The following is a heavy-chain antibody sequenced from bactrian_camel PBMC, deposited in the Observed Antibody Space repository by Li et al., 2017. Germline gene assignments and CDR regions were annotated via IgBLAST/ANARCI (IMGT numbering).Heavy chain of an antibody. CDR3: VKETEWVGYHEFAAD. J-gene: IGHJ4*01. CDR1: GFTDITFSRYS. V-gene: IGHV3S31*01. D-gene: IGHD5*01. Sequence: VQLVESGGGSVHPGGSLRLSCAGSGFTDITFSRYSMSWVRQAPGKGLEWVSVINKGGDITDYAESVKGRFTISRDNAKNLLYLQLSSLKTEDTAMYYCVKETEWVGYHEFAADWGQGTQVTVS. CDR2: INKGGDIT.